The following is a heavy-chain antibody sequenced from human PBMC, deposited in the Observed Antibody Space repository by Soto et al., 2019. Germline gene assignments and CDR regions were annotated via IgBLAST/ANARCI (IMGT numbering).Heavy chain of an antibody. CDR3: ARWELLTGFDY. D-gene: IGHD1-26*01. J-gene: IGHJ4*02. CDR1: GFTFSTSE. CDR2: VSSSGTTI. V-gene: IGHV3-48*03. Sequence: PGGSLRLSCAASGFTFSTSEMSWVRQAPGKGLEWVSYVSSSGTTIYYADSVKGRFTISRDNAKKSLYLQMNSLRAEDTAVYYCARWELLTGFDYWGQGTLVTVSS.